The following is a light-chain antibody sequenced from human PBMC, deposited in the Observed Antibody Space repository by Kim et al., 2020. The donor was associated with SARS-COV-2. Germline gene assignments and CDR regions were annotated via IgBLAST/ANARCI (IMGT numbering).Light chain of an antibody. Sequence: VSPGQTASITCSGDKLGDRYVCWYQHKPGQSPVLVIYQDTKRPSGIPERFSGSNSGDTATLTISGTQAIDEADYFCQAWDSSASGVFGGGTKLTVL. CDR1: KLGDRY. CDR2: QDT. CDR3: QAWDSSASGV. V-gene: IGLV3-1*01. J-gene: IGLJ3*02.